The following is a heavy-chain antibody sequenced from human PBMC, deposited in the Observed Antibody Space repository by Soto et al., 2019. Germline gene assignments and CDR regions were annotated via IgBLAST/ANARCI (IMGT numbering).Heavy chain of an antibody. Sequence: GGSLRLSCAASGFTFSSYWITWVRQAPGKGLEWVASIKQDGSEKYYVDSVKGRFTISRDNAKNSLYLQMNSLRAEDTAVYYCTTHPYSSGWYCWGQGTLVTVSS. D-gene: IGHD6-13*01. CDR2: IKQDGSEK. CDR1: GFTFSSYW. J-gene: IGHJ4*02. V-gene: IGHV3-7*02. CDR3: TTHPYSSGWYC.